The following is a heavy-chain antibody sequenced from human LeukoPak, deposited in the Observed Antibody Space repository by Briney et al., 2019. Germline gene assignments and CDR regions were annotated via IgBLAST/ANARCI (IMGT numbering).Heavy chain of an antibody. D-gene: IGHD6-13*01. CDR2: FDPEDGET. V-gene: IGHV1-24*01. J-gene: IGHJ4*02. CDR1: GYTLTELS. CDR3: ARLAAAGPPIDY. Sequence: ASVKVSCKVSGYTLTELSMHWVRQAPGKGLEWMGGFDPEDGETIYAQKFQGRVTMTTDTSASTACMELRSLRSDDTAVYYCARLAAAGPPIDYWGQGTLVTVSS.